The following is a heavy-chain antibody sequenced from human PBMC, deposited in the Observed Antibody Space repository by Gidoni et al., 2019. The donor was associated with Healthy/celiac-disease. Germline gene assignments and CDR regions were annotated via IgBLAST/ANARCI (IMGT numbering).Heavy chain of an antibody. Sequence: QVQLQESCPGLVKPSGTLSLTCAVSGGSLSSSNWWSWGRQPPGKGLEWIGEIYHSGSTNYNPSLKSRVTISVDKSKNQLSLKLSSVTAADTAVYYCARSIAVALTHFDYWGQGTLVTVSS. D-gene: IGHD6-19*01. CDR2: IYHSGST. J-gene: IGHJ4*02. CDR3: ARSIAVALTHFDY. CDR1: GGSLSSSNW. V-gene: IGHV4-4*02.